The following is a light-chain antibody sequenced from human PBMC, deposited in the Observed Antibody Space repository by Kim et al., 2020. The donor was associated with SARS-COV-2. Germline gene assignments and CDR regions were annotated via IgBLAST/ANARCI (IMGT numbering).Light chain of an antibody. V-gene: IGKV3-20*01. CDR3: QQYGTPPRT. Sequence: SPGDRATRSCRASQSVSFAYLAWYQQKPGQAPRLLIFGASSRAAGIPDRFSGSGSGTDFTLTISRLEPEDFAVYYCQQYGTPPRTFGQGTKVDIK. J-gene: IGKJ1*01. CDR1: QSVSFAY. CDR2: GAS.